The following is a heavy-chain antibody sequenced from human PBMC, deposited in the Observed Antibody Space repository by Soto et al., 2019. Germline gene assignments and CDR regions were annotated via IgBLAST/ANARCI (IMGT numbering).Heavy chain of an antibody. D-gene: IGHD3-10*01. CDR2: INAVNGNT. J-gene: IGHJ6*02. V-gene: IGHV1-3*01. CDR3: ASPNYGDFYYGLDV. Sequence: QVQLVQSGAAVEKPGASVKVSCKASGYTFTSYSIHWVRQAPGQTLEGMGWINAVNGNTKYSQKFQDRVTSTGDTSGSTAYMALSCLRSEDTAVYYVASPNYGDFYYGLDVWGQVTTVTVSS. CDR1: GYTFTSYS.